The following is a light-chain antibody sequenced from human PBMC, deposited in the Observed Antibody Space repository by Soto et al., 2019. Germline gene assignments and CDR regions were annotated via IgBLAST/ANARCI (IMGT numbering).Light chain of an antibody. CDR1: QGISSY. Sequence: AIRMTQSPSSLSASTGDRVTITCRASQGISSYLAWYQQKPGKAPKLLIYAASTLQSGVPSRFSGSGSETDFTLTISCLQSEDFATYYCQQYYSYPYTFGQGTKLEIK. V-gene: IGKV1-8*01. J-gene: IGKJ2*01. CDR3: QQYYSYPYT. CDR2: AAS.